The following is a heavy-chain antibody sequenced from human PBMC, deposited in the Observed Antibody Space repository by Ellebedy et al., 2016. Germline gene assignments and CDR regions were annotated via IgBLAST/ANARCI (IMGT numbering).Heavy chain of an antibody. V-gene: IGHV3-48*01. CDR1: EFTFSSYN. Sequence: GGSLRLSCAGSEFTFSSYNMNWVRQAPGKGLEWVSYISSSSSTIYYADSVKGRFTISRDNAKNSLYLQMNSLRAEDTAVYYCARCRFFKYYYDSSGAFDIWGQGTMVTVST. CDR3: ARCRFFKYYYDSSGAFDI. D-gene: IGHD3-22*01. CDR2: ISSSSSTI. J-gene: IGHJ3*02.